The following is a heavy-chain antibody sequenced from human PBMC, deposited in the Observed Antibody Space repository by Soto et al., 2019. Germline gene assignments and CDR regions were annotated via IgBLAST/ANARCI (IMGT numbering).Heavy chain of an antibody. CDR1: GFSRSPYW. D-gene: IGHD3-10*01. CDR2: ISWNSETT. J-gene: IGHJ4*02. CDR3: AKDPGVDLVRGKILYYFEY. Sequence: GGSVRCSGAASGFSRSPYWMHWVRQVPGRGLEWVSSISWNSETTGYADSVKGRCNISRDNAKKSLYLQMNSLRVEDPALYYCAKDPGVDLVRGKILYYFEYWDPGP. V-gene: IGHV3-9*01.